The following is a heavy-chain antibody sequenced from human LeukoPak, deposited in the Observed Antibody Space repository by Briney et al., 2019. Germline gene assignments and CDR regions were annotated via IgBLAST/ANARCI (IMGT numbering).Heavy chain of an antibody. CDR2: ISSSGMTI. CDR3: ARRSSHHSHYFDY. D-gene: IGHD3-10*01. J-gene: IGHJ4*02. CDR1: GFTFSDYY. Sequence: KTGGSLRLPCAASGFTFSDYYMSWIRQAPGKGLEWGSYISSSGMTIYYAGSVKGRFALSTDNPKASLYLQMNSLRAEDTAVYYCARRSSHHSHYFDYWGQGRLVTVSS. V-gene: IGHV3-11*04.